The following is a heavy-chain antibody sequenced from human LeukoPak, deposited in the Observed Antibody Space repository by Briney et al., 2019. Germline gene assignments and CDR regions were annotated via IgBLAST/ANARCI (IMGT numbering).Heavy chain of an antibody. V-gene: IGHV1-2*02. CDR1: GYTFTGYY. D-gene: IGHD3-3*01. CDR3: ARAKYYDFWSGYYKDY. Sequence: ASVKVSCKASGYTFTGYYMHWVRQAPGQGLEWMGWINPNSGGTNYAQKFQGRVTMTRDTSISTAYMELSRLRSDDTAVYYCARAKYYDFWSGYYKDYWGQGTLVTVSS. J-gene: IGHJ4*02. CDR2: INPNSGGT.